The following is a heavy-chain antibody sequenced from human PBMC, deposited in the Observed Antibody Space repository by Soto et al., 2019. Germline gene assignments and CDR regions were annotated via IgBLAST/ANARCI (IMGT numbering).Heavy chain of an antibody. CDR1: GFTFSSYA. CDR2: ISGSGGST. D-gene: IGHD2-15*01. Sequence: PGGSLRLSCAASGFTFSSYAMSWVRQAPGKGLEWVSAISGSGGSTYYADSVKGRFTISRDNSKNTLYLQMNSLRAEDTAVYYCAEAHCSGGSCYFDYWGQGTLVTSPQ. J-gene: IGHJ4*02. CDR3: AEAHCSGGSCYFDY. V-gene: IGHV3-23*01.